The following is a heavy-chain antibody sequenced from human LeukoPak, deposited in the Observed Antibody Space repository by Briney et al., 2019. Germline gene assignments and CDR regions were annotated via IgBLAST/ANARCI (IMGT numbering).Heavy chain of an antibody. D-gene: IGHD6-6*01. CDR3: VRDSGLYCSSSFDY. J-gene: IGHJ4*02. CDR1: GFTFSSHW. V-gene: IGHV3-74*01. Sequence: GGSLRLSCAASGFTFSSHWMHWVRQAPGKGLVWVSRINTDESSTSYADSVKGRFTISRDNAKKRLYLQMNSLRAEDTAVYYCVRDSGLYCSSSFDYWGQGTLVTVSS. CDR2: INTDESST.